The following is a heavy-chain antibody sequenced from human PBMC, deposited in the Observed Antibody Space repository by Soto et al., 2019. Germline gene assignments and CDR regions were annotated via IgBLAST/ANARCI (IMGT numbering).Heavy chain of an antibody. CDR2: IYYSGST. J-gene: IGHJ4*02. D-gene: IGHD5-18*01. V-gene: IGHV4-31*03. CDR3: ARDRVERGYSYGGFDY. Sequence: SETLSLTCTVSGGSISSGGYYWSWIRQHQGKGLEWIGYIYYSGSTYYNPSLKSRVTISVDTSKNQFSLKLSSVTAADTAVYYCARDRVERGYSYGGFDYWGQGTLVTVSS. CDR1: GGSISSGGYY.